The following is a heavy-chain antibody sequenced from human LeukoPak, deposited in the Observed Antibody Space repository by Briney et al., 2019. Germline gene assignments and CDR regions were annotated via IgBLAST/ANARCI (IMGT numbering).Heavy chain of an antibody. Sequence: GGSLRLSCAASGFTFDDYGMSWVRQAPGKGLEWVSGINWNDGSTGYADSVKGRFTISRDNAKNSLYLQMNSLRAEDTALYYCARAAGYCTNGVCYRPRGNYYYYYMDVWGKGTTVTVSS. V-gene: IGHV3-20*04. J-gene: IGHJ6*03. CDR1: GFTFDDYG. CDR3: ARAAGYCTNGVCYRPRGNYYYYYMDV. D-gene: IGHD2-8*01. CDR2: INWNDGST.